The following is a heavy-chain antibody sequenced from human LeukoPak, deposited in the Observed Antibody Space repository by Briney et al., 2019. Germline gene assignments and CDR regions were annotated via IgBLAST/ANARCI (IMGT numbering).Heavy chain of an antibody. CDR2: MNPNSGNT. J-gene: IGHJ5*02. Sequence: GASVKVSCKASGYTFTGYYMHWVRQAPGQGLEWMGWMNPNSGNTGYAQKFQGRVTITRNTSISTAYMELSSLRSEDTAVYYCARGYRVPGIAAAGRNWFDPWGQGTLVTVSS. CDR3: ARGYRVPGIAAAGRNWFDP. V-gene: IGHV1-8*03. D-gene: IGHD6-13*01. CDR1: GYTFTGYY.